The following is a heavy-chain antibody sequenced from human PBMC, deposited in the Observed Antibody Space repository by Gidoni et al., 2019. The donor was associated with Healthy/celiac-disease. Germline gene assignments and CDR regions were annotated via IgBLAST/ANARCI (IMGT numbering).Heavy chain of an antibody. V-gene: IGHV3-74*01. CDR1: GFTFSSYW. CDR2: INSDGSST. CDR3: AKGSPPYYYYGMDV. Sequence: EVQLVESGGGLVQPGGSLRLSCSASGFTFSSYWMHWVRQAPGKGLVWVSRINSDGSSTSYADSVKGRFTISRDNAKNTLYLQMNSLRAEDTAVYYCAKGSPPYYYYGMDVWGQGTTVTVSS. D-gene: IGHD2-15*01. J-gene: IGHJ6*02.